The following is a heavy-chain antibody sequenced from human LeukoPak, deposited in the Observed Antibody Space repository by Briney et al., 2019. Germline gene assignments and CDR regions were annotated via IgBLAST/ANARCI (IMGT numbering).Heavy chain of an antibody. D-gene: IGHD3-9*01. Sequence: ASVKVSCKASGYTFTGYYMHWVRQAPGQGLEWMGIINPSGGSTSYAQKFQGRVTMTRNTSISTAYMELSSLRSEDTAVYYCAGGFRVLRYFDWFRSPSYFDYWGQGTLVTVSS. V-gene: IGHV1-46*01. CDR3: AGGFRVLRYFDWFRSPSYFDY. CDR1: GYTFTGYY. J-gene: IGHJ4*02. CDR2: INPSGGST.